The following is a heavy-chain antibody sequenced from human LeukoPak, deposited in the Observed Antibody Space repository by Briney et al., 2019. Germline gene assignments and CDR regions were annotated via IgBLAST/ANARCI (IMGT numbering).Heavy chain of an antibody. CDR3: ARGRGSSSTSHFDY. Sequence: GASVKVSCKASGYTFTGYYMHWVRQATGQGLEWMGWMNPNSGNTGYAQKFQGRVTMTRNTSISTAYMELSSLRSEDTAVYYCARGRGSSSTSHFDYWGQGTLVTVSS. D-gene: IGHD6-13*01. CDR2: MNPNSGNT. J-gene: IGHJ4*02. V-gene: IGHV1-8*02. CDR1: GYTFTGYY.